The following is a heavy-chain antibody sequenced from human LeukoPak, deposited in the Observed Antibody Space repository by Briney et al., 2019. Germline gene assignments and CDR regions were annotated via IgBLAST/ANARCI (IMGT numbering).Heavy chain of an antibody. D-gene: IGHD6-6*01. V-gene: IGHV1-18*01. CDR3: ARVGIAARRDHAFDI. J-gene: IGHJ3*02. Sequence: GASVKVSCKASGYTFTSYGISSVRQAPGQGLEWMGWISAYNGNTNYAQKLQGRVTMTTDTSTSTAYMELRSLRSDDTAVYYCARVGIAARRDHAFDIWGQGTMVTVSS. CDR1: GYTFTSYG. CDR2: ISAYNGNT.